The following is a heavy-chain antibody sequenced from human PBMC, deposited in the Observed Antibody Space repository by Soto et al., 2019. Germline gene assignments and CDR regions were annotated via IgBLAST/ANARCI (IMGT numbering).Heavy chain of an antibody. Sequence: PGGSLRLSCAASGFTFTRYSMNWVRQAPGKGLEWVSSISSTTNYIYYGDSMKGRFTISRDNAKNSLYLEMNSLRAEDTAVYYCARESEDLTANFDYWGQGTLVTVSS. CDR2: ISSTTNYI. V-gene: IGHV3-21*06. J-gene: IGHJ4*02. CDR1: GFTFTRYS. CDR3: ARESEDLTANFDY.